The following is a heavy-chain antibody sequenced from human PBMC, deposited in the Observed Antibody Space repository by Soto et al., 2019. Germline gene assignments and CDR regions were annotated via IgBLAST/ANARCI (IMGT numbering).Heavy chain of an antibody. V-gene: IGHV3-23*01. J-gene: IGHJ4*02. D-gene: IGHD3-3*01. CDR3: AKESPYDFWSGYYSFVDY. Sequence: GGSLRLSCAASGFTFSSYAMSWVRQAPGKGLEWVSAISGSGGSTYYANSVKGRFTISRDNSKNTLYLQMNSLRAEDTAVYYCAKESPYDFWSGYYSFVDYWGQGTLVTVSS. CDR1: GFTFSSYA. CDR2: ISGSGGST.